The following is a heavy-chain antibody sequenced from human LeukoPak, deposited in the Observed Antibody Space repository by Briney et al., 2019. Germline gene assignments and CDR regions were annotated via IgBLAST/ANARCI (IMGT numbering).Heavy chain of an antibody. CDR2: VSYDETNK. V-gene: IGHV3-30-3*01. CDR3: ARPPPYYYDSSGYYSAAFDI. J-gene: IGHJ3*02. D-gene: IGHD3-22*01. Sequence: GGSLRLSCAASASTFSNDAIHWVRQAPGKGLEWVAVVSYDETNKYYADSVKGRFTISRDNSKNTVYLQMNSLRAEDTAVYYCARPPPYYYDSSGYYSAAFDIWGQGTMVTVSS. CDR1: ASTFSNDA.